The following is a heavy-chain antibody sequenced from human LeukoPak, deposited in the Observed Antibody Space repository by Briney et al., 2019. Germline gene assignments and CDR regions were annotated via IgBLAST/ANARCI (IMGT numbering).Heavy chain of an antibody. CDR1: GGSFSGYY. D-gene: IGHD1-1*01. Sequence: PSETLSLTCAVYGGSFSGYYWSWIRQPPGKGLEWIGEINHSGSTNYNPSLKSRVTISVDTSKNQFSLKLSSVTAADTAVYYCASRRPELIFDYWGQGTLVTVSS. CDR2: INHSGST. CDR3: ASRRPELIFDY. J-gene: IGHJ4*02. V-gene: IGHV4-34*01.